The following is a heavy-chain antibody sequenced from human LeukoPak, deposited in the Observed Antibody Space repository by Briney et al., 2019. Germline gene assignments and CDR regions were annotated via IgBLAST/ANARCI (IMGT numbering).Heavy chain of an antibody. CDR1: GDSVSSNSAA. Sequence: SQTLSLTCAISGDSVSSNSAAWNWIRQSPSRGLEWLGRTYYRSKWYTYYAVSVKSRISINRDASKNQISLQLNSVTPEDTAVYYCARSTGPIDYWGQGTLVTVSS. CDR3: ARSTGPIDY. J-gene: IGHJ4*02. D-gene: IGHD1-1*01. V-gene: IGHV6-1*01. CDR2: TYYRSKWYT.